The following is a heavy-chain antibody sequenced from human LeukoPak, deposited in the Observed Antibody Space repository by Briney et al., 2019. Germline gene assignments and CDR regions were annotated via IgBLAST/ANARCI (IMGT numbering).Heavy chain of an antibody. CDR2: IIPISGTT. CDR3: ARKLRLGGNWFDP. V-gene: IGHV1-69*15. J-gene: IGHJ5*02. Sequence: SVKVSCKTSGGTFTSYAITWVRQAPGQGLEWMGKIIPISGTTNYAQKFQGRVTFTADESTSTAYMELSSLRYEDTALYYCARKLRLGGNWFDPWGQGTLVTVSS. D-gene: IGHD1-26*01. CDR1: GGTFTSYA.